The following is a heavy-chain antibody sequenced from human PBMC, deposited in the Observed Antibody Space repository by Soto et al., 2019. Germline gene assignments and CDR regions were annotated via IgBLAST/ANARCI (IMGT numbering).Heavy chain of an antibody. CDR2: IYSSGST. V-gene: IGHV4-31*03. D-gene: IGHD2-2*01. CDR3: ARDSCISTSCYARLFDS. Sequence: SETLSLTCTVSGGSISSSSYYWGWIRQHPGKGLEYIGYIYSSGSTYYNPSLKSRVTMSVDTSKKQFSLKLSSVTAADTAVYYCARDSCISTSCYARLFDSWXQGTLVTVSS. CDR1: GGSISSSSYY. J-gene: IGHJ5*01.